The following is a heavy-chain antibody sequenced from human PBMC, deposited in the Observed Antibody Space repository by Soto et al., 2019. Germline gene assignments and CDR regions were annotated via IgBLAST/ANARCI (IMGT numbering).Heavy chain of an antibody. CDR3: ARDDVYDDNGLEE. CDR2: IGRGGRNT. D-gene: IGHD4-17*01. J-gene: IGHJ4*02. CDR1: GFSFSSHG. Sequence: QLQLVESGGGVIQPGRSLRLSCAASGFSFSSHGMHWVRQAPGKGLEWVAVIGRGGRNTFYTDSVKGRFTISRDNSDNTLYLQMNSLRVEDTAVYYCARDDVYDDNGLEEWGQGTLVTVSA. V-gene: IGHV3-33*01.